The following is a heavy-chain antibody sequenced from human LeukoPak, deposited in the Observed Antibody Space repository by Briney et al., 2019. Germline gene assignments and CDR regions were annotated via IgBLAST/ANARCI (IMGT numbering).Heavy chain of an antibody. J-gene: IGHJ4*02. V-gene: IGHV1-2*02. CDR1: GGTFSSYA. D-gene: IGHD3-10*01. CDR3: ARRGGRITMVRGVNIPYYFDY. CDR2: INPNSGGT. Sequence: ASVKVSCKASGGTFSSYAITWVRQAPGQGLEWMGWINPNSGGTNYAQKFQGRVTMTRDTSISTAYMELSRLRSDDTAVYYCARRGGRITMVRGVNIPYYFDYWGQGTLVTVSS.